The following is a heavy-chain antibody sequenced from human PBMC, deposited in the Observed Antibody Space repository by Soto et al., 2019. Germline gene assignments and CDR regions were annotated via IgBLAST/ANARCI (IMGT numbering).Heavy chain of an antibody. V-gene: IGHV3-7*03. CDR2: IKQDGSEK. CDR1: GFTFSSYW. CDR3: ARERFLEWLTYFDY. Sequence: GGSLRLSCAASGFTFSSYWMIWVRQAPGKGLEWVANIKQDGSEKYYVDSVKGRFTISRDNAKNSLYLQMNSLRAEDTAVYYCARERFLEWLTYFDYWGQGTLVTV. J-gene: IGHJ4*02. D-gene: IGHD3-3*01.